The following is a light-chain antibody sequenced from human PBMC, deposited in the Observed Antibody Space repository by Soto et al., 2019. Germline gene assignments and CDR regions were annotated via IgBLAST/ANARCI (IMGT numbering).Light chain of an antibody. Sequence: DIQMTQSPSSLSASVGDRVTITCRASQSISIYLNWYQQKPGKAPKLLIYAASSLQSGVPSRFSGSGSGTDFTLTISSLQPEDVATNYCQQRYSTPRTFGQGTKVEIK. J-gene: IGKJ1*01. CDR2: AAS. CDR1: QSISIY. CDR3: QQRYSTPRT. V-gene: IGKV1-39*01.